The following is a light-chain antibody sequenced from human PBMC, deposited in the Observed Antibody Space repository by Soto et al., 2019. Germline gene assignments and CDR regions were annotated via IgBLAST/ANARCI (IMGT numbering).Light chain of an antibody. Sequence: DIQLTQSPPTLSASVGDRVTITCRASQSIRYYLAWYQQLPGKAPKLLIYGASGLQSGVPSRFSGSGFGTEFSLTISSLQPDDFATYFCQHHNSYSQTFGQGTKVEIK. V-gene: IGKV1-5*01. CDR2: GAS. CDR1: QSIRYY. J-gene: IGKJ1*01. CDR3: QHHNSYSQT.